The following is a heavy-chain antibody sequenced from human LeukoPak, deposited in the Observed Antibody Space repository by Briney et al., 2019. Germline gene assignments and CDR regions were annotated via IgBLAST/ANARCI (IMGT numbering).Heavy chain of an antibody. CDR1: GGSFSGYY. J-gene: IGHJ4*02. D-gene: IGHD3-9*01. CDR2: INHSGST. Sequence: SETLSLTCAVYGGSFSGYYWSWIRQPPGKGLEWIGEINHSGSTNYNPSLKSRVTISVDTSKNQFSLKLSSVTAADTAVYYCARHREYYDISTGFSPQHYFDYWGQGTLVTVSS. CDR3: ARHREYYDISTGFSPQHYFDY. V-gene: IGHV4-34*01.